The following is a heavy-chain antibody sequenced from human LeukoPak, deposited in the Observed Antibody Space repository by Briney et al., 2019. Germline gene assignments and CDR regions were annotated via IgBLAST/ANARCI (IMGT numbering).Heavy chain of an antibody. J-gene: IGHJ4*02. V-gene: IGHV3-21*01. D-gene: IGHD2-2*01. CDR3: ARSPAAMAFDY. CDR1: GFTFSSYS. Sequence: NPGGSLRLSCAASGFTFSSYSMNWVRQAPGKGLEWVSSISNGSSYIYYADSVKGRFTISRDNAKNSLYLQMNSLRAEDTAVYYCARSPAAMAFDYWGQGTLVTVSS. CDR2: ISNGSSYI.